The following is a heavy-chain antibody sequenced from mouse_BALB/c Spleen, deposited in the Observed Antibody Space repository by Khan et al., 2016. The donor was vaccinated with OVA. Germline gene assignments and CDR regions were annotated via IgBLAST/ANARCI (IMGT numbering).Heavy chain of an antibody. Sequence: QVQLQESGPGLVQPSQSLSITCTVSGFSLTTYGVHWVRQSPGKGLEWLGVIWSGGNTDYNAAFISRLSIKKDNSKSQVFFKMNSLQADATTTYYCAKNSYMYDFTYGGQGTMVTVTA. CDR3: AKNSYMYDFTY. J-gene: IGHJ3*01. CDR2: IWSGGNT. CDR1: GFSLTTYG. V-gene: IGHV2-4-1*01. D-gene: IGHD2-14*01.